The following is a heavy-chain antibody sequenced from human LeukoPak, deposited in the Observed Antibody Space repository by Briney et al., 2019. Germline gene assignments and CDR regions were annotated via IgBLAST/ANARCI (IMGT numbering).Heavy chain of an antibody. CDR3: ARDSGDGDYEPLDS. CDR2: LYSGGST. J-gene: IGHJ4*02. CDR1: GFTVSSNY. Sequence: GGSLRLPCAAYGFTVSSNYMSWFRQAPGKGLEWVSILYSGGSTYYADSVKGRFTISRDNSKNTLYLLMNSLRAEDTAMYYCARDSGDGDYEPLDSWGQGTLVTVSS. D-gene: IGHD4-17*01. V-gene: IGHV3-53*01.